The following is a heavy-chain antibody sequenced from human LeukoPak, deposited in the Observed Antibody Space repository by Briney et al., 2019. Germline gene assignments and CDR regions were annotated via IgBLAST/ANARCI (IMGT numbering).Heavy chain of an antibody. Sequence: ASVKVSCKASGYTFTSYGISWVRQAPGQGLEWMGWISAYNGNTNYAQKLQGRVTMTTDTSTSTAYMELRSLRSDDTAVYYCARGQFGSGSYYEFDYWGQGTLVTVSS. J-gene: IGHJ4*02. CDR1: GYTFTSYG. D-gene: IGHD3-10*01. CDR2: ISAYNGNT. CDR3: ARGQFGSGSYYEFDY. V-gene: IGHV1-18*01.